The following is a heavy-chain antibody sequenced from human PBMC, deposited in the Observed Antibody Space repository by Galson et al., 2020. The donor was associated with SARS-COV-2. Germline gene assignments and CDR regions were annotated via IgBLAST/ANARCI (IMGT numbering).Heavy chain of an antibody. D-gene: IGHD6-19*01. CDR3: AAHPGIAVGGAWVRGGWFDP. CDR1: GYTLTELS. V-gene: IGHV1-24*01. J-gene: IGHJ5*02. Sequence: GESLKISCKVSGYTLTELSMHWVRQAPGKGLEWMGGFDPEDGETIYAQKFQGRVTMTEDTSTDTAYMELSSLRTEDTAVYYCAAHPGIAVGGAWVRGGWFDPWGQGTLVTVSS. CDR2: FDPEDGET.